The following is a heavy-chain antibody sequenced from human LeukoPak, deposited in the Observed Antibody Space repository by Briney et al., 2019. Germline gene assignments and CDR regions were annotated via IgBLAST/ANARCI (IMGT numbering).Heavy chain of an antibody. CDR1: GYTFTSYG. CDR2: ISAYNGNT. CDR3: AGSTGSLSSFDP. V-gene: IGHV1-18*01. Sequence: ASVKVSCQASGYTFTSYGISWVRQAPGQGLEWMGWISAYNGNTNYAQKLQGRVTMTTDTSTSTAYMELRSLRSDDTAVYYCAGSTGSLSSFDPWGQGTLVTVSS. J-gene: IGHJ5*02. D-gene: IGHD3-10*01.